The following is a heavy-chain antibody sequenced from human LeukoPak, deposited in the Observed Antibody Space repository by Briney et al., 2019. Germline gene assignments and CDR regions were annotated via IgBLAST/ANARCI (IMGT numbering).Heavy chain of an antibody. CDR2: IIPIFGTA. CDR3: ARGFTYYYDSSGYYWSWFDP. Sequence: GSSVKVSCKASGGTFSSYAFSWVRQAPGQGLEWMGGIIPIFGTANYAQKFQGRVTITTDESTSTAYMELSSLRSEDTAVYYCARGFTYYYDSSGYYWSWFDPWGQGTLVTVSS. J-gene: IGHJ5*02. V-gene: IGHV1-69*05. D-gene: IGHD3-22*01. CDR1: GGTFSSYA.